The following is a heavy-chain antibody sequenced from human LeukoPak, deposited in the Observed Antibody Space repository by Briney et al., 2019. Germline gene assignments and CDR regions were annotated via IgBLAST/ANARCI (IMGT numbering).Heavy chain of an antibody. CDR1: GVTFSSYG. J-gene: IGHJ6*02. Sequence: GRSLRLSCAASGVTFSSYGMHWVRQAPGKGLEWVAVISYDGSNKYYADSVKGRFTISRDNSKNTLYLQMNSLRAEDTAVYYCAKENIAARPDYYYYYGMDVWGQGTTVTVSS. V-gene: IGHV3-30*18. D-gene: IGHD6-6*01. CDR2: ISYDGSNK. CDR3: AKENIAARPDYYYYYGMDV.